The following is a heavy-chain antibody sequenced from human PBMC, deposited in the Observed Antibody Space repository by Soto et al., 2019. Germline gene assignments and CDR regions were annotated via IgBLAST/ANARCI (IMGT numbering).Heavy chain of an antibody. Sequence: GSLRLSCAASGFTFSSYAMHWVRQAPGKGLEWVAVISYDGSNKYYADSVKGRYTISRDNSKNTLYLQMNSLRAEDTAVYYCARGILYCSSTSCSSNYYGMDVWGQGTTVTVSS. CDR2: ISYDGSNK. CDR1: GFTFSSYA. CDR3: ARGILYCSSTSCSSNYYGMDV. D-gene: IGHD2-2*01. V-gene: IGHV3-30-3*01. J-gene: IGHJ6*02.